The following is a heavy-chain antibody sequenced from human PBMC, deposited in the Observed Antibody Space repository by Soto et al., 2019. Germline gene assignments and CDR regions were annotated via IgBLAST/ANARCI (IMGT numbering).Heavy chain of an antibody. V-gene: IGHV3-73*01. D-gene: IGHD2-21*02. J-gene: IGHJ1*01. Sequence: PGGSLRLSCAASGFTFSGSAMHWVRQAPGKGLEWVGHIRSNANSYATTYAASVKGRFTISRDDSKNMAYLQMSSLKTEDTAVYYCSSPIKTYCGGDCHDLADFQHWGQGTLVTVSS. CDR1: GFTFSGSA. CDR2: IRSNANSYAT. CDR3: SSPIKTYCGGDCHDLADFQH.